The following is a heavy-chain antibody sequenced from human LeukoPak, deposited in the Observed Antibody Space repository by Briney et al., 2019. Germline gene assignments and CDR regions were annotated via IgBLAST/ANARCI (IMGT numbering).Heavy chain of an antibody. CDR2: INHSGST. CDR3: ARQRYSSGWYVDY. CDR1: GGSFSGYY. D-gene: IGHD6-19*01. V-gene: IGHV4-34*01. J-gene: IGHJ4*02. Sequence: SETLSLTCAVYGGSFSGYYWSWIRQPPGKGLEWIGEINHSGSTNYNPSLKSRVTISVDTSKNQFSLNLSSVTAADTAVYYCARQRYSSGWYVDYWGQGTLVTVSS.